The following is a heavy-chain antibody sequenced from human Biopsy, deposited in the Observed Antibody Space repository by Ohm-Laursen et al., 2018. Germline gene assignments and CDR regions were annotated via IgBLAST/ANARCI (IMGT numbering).Heavy chain of an antibody. J-gene: IGHJ4*02. CDR2: IVPILGHL. Sequence: SVKVSCKVSGGPSTNYAFSWVRQAPGQGLEWVGRIVPILGHLNYAQRFQGRASITADKSTSYVYMELSRLTSGDTAVYYCAADADGYYTEFDYWGPGTLVTVSS. V-gene: IGHV1-69*04. CDR1: GGPSTNYA. D-gene: IGHD3-3*01. CDR3: AADADGYYTEFDY.